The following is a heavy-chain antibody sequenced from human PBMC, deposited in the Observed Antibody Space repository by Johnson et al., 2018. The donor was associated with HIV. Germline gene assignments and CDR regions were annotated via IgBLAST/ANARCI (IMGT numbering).Heavy chain of an antibody. CDR1: GFTVSSNY. Sequence: VQLVESGGGLVQPGGSLRLSCAASGFTVSSNYMSWVRQAPGKGLVWVSRINSDGSSTSYADSVKGRFTISRDNAKNSLYLQMNSLRAEDTALYYCARPIARGASDIWGQGTMVTVSS. J-gene: IGHJ3*02. D-gene: IGHD3-10*01. CDR3: ARPIARGASDI. V-gene: IGHV3-74*02. CDR2: INSDGSST.